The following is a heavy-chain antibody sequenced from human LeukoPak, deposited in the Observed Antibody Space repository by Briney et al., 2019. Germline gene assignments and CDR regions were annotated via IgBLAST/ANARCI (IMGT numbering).Heavy chain of an antibody. CDR1: GGSISTYY. J-gene: IGHJ4*02. Sequence: SETLSLTCTLSGGSISTYYWSWIRQPPGKGLEWIGYIYHSGSTNYNPSLKSRVTISVDTSESQFSLKLSSVTAADTAVYYCARGGGYASPIGYWGQGALVTVSS. D-gene: IGHD5-12*01. CDR3: ARGGGYASPIGY. CDR2: IYHSGST. V-gene: IGHV4-59*01.